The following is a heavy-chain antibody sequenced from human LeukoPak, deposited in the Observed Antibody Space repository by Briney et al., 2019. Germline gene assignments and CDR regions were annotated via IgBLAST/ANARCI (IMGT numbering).Heavy chain of an antibody. V-gene: IGHV1-2*06. CDR1: GYTFIAYY. D-gene: IGHD3-10*01. J-gene: IGHJ4*02. CDR3: ARDSGGSGSPNFDY. Sequence: ASVKVSCKASGYTFIAYYIHWVRQAPGQGLEWMGRINPNSGGTNYAQKFQGRVTMTRDTSISTAYMELSRLRSDDTAVYYCARDSGGSGSPNFDYWGQGTLVTVSS. CDR2: INPNSGGT.